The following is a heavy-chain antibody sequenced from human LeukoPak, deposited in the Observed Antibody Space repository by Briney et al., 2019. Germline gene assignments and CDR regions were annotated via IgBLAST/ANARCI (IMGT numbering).Heavy chain of an antibody. D-gene: IGHD4-17*01. CDR2: ISGSGGST. CDR1: GFTFSSYA. V-gene: IGHV3-23*01. J-gene: IGHJ4*02. Sequence: GGSLRLSCAASGFTFSSYAMSWVRQAPGKGLEWVSAISGSGGSTYYADSVKGRFTISRDNSKNTLYLQMNSLGAEDTAVYYCAKDVVGAKGNYWGQGTLVTVSS. CDR3: AKDVVGAKGNY.